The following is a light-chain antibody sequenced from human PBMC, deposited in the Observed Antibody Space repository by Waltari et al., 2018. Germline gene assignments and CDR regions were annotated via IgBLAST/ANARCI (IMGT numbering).Light chain of an antibody. CDR1: SSNIGSHT. Sequence: QSVLTQPPSASGTPGQRVTISCSGSSSNIGSHTVHWYQQLPGAAPKLLVYNNNQRPSGVPDRFAGSKSGTSASLAISGLQSEDEADYYGAAWDDSLNGVVFGGGTKLTVL. CDR3: AAWDDSLNGVV. V-gene: IGLV1-44*01. J-gene: IGLJ2*01. CDR2: NNN.